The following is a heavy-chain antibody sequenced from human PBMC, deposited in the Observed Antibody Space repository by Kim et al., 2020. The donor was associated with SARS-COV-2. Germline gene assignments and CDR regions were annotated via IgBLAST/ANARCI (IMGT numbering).Heavy chain of an antibody. CDR1: GFTFGDYA. Sequence: GGSLRLSCAASGFTFGDYAMHWVRQAPGKGLEWVSGISWNSGSIGYADSVKGRFTISRDNAKNSLYLQMNSLRAEDTALYYCAKGFAYSIVVVAAWGQGTLVTVSS. V-gene: IGHV3-9*01. J-gene: IGHJ5*02. CDR3: AKGFAYSIVVVAA. D-gene: IGHD2-15*01. CDR2: ISWNSGSI.